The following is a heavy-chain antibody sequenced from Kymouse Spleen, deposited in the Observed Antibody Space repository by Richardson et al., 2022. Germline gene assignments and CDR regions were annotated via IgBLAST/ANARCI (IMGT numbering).Heavy chain of an antibody. Sequence: QLQLQESGPGLVKPSETLSLTCTVSGGSISSSSYYWGWIRQPPGKGLEWIGSIYYSGSTYYNPSLKSRVTISVDTSKNQFSLKLSSVTAADTAVYYCARHGYSYGPWYFDYWGQGTLVTVSS. D-gene: IGHD5-18,IGHD5-18*01. CDR3: ARHGYSYGPWYFDY. V-gene: IGHV4-39*01. CDR2: IYYSGST. J-gene: IGHJ4*02. CDR1: GGSISSSSYY.